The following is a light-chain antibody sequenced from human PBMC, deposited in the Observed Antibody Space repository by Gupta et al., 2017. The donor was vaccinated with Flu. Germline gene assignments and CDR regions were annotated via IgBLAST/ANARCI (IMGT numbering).Light chain of an antibody. CDR3: QQYDATPWT. V-gene: IGKV3-20*01. CDR1: QRVSSGY. Sequence: GTLCLSPGERATVSCRASQRVSSGYFAWYQQKRGQPPRLLIYAASRRATGIPDRFSGSGSETDFTLTISRLEPEDFAVYHCQQYDATPWTFGQGTKVEVK. J-gene: IGKJ1*01. CDR2: AAS.